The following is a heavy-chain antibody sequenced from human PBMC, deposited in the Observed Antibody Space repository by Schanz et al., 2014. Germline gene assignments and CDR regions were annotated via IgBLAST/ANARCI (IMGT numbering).Heavy chain of an antibody. CDR1: GFTFNSYA. Sequence: VQLVESGGGLVQPGGSLRLSCAASGFTFNSYAMTWVRQAPGKGLEWVSALSGSGGSTYYADSVKGRFTISRDNSRNTLYLQMNSLRTEDTAVYYCASPSGYSDYGTYFDFWGQGTLVTVSS. CDR2: LSGSGGST. V-gene: IGHV3-23*04. D-gene: IGHD1-26*01. J-gene: IGHJ4*02. CDR3: ASPSGYSDYGTYFDF.